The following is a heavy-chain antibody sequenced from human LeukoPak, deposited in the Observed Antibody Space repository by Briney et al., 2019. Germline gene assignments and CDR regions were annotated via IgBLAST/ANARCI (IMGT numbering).Heavy chain of an antibody. CDR3: AREKERPSYYYYGMDV. CDR1: GYTFTGYY. Sequence: GASVKVSCKASGYTFTGYYMHWVQQAPGQGLEWMGWINPNSGGTNYAQKFQGRVTMTRDTSISTAYMELSRLRSDDTAVYYCAREKERPSYYYYGMDVWGQGTTVTVSS. CDR2: INPNSGGT. J-gene: IGHJ6*02. V-gene: IGHV1-2*02. D-gene: IGHD6-25*01.